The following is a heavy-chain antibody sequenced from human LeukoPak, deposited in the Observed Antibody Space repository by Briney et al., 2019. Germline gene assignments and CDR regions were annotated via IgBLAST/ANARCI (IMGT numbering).Heavy chain of an antibody. Sequence: PSQTLSLTCTVSGGSISSADYYWTWIRQPPGKGLEWIGYISHTGGTYYNSSLLSRVTISVDRSKNQFFLTLGSVTAADTAVYYCARDQQLSGDWFDPWGQGTLVTVSS. J-gene: IGHJ5*02. V-gene: IGHV4-30-2*01. D-gene: IGHD6-13*01. CDR2: ISHTGGT. CDR3: ARDQQLSGDWFDP. CDR1: GGSISSADYY.